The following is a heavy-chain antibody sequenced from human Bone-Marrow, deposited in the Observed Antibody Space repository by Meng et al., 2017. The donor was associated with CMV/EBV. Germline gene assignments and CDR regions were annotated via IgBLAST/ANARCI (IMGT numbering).Heavy chain of an antibody. CDR2: ISAYNGNT. V-gene: IGHV1-18*01. J-gene: IGHJ6*02. Sequence: ASVKVSCKASGYTFTSYGISWVRQAPGQGLEWMGWISAYNGNTNYAQKLQGRVTMTTDTSTSTAYMELRSLRSDDTAVYYCARGYSYGFYYYYYGMDVWGQGTMVTVSS. CDR3: ARGYSYGFYYYYYGMDV. CDR1: GYTFTSYG. D-gene: IGHD5-18*01.